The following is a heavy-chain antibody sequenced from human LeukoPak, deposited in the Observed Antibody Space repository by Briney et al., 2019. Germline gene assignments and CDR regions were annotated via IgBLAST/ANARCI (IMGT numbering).Heavy chain of an antibody. Sequence: ASVKVSCKASGYTFTSYYMHWVRQAPGPGLEWMGIINPSGGSTSYAQKFQGRVTMTRDTSTSTVYMELSSLRSEDTAIYYCAKDLKPDGLYDFDFWGQGTLVTISS. CDR3: AKDLKPDGLYDFDF. CDR2: INPSGGST. CDR1: GYTFTSYY. J-gene: IGHJ4*02. D-gene: IGHD5/OR15-5a*01. V-gene: IGHV1-46*01.